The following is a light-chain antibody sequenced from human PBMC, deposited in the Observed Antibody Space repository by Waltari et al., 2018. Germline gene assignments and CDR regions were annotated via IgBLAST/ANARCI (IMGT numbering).Light chain of an antibody. CDR3: QQRSNWTPHA. Sequence: IVLTQSPDTLSLSPGDTAPLSCRDSQSVGSYLAWYQQKPGQTPRLLIYDASNRATGVPARFRGSVSGTEFTLTISSLEAEDFAVYYCQQRSNWTPHAFGQGARLEI. CDR1: QSVGSY. CDR2: DAS. V-gene: IGKV3-11*01. J-gene: IGKJ2*01.